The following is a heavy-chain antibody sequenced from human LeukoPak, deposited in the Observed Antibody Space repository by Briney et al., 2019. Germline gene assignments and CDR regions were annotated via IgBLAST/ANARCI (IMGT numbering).Heavy chain of an antibody. V-gene: IGHV1-18*04. D-gene: IGHD2-2*02. CDR2: ISAYNGNT. CDR3: ARDLEDIVVVPAAIVYFQH. Sequence: ASVKVSCKASGYTFTSYGISWVRQAPGQGLEWMGWISAYNGNTNSAQKLQGRVTMTTDTSTSTAYMELRSLRSDDTAVYYCARDLEDIVVVPAAIVYFQHWGQGTLVTVSS. CDR1: GYTFTSYG. J-gene: IGHJ1*01.